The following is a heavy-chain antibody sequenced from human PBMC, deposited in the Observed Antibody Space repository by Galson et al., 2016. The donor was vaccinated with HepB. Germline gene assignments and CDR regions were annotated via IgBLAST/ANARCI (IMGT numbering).Heavy chain of an antibody. CDR2: IYPGDSDT. CDR1: GYSFTSYW. D-gene: IGHD3-3*01. CDR3: ARLGVGFWSGYYYGYYFDY. V-gene: IGHV5-51*01. Sequence: QSGAEVKKPGESLKISCKGSGYSFTSYWIGWVRQMPGKGLEWMGIIYPGDSDTRYSPSFQGQVTISADKSISTAYLQWSSLKASDTAMYCCARLGVGFWSGYYYGYYFDYWGQGTLVTVSS. J-gene: IGHJ4*02.